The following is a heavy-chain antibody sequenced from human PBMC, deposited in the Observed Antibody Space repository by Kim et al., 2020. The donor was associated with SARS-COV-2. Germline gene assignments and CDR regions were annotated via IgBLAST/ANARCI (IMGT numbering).Heavy chain of an antibody. CDR2: LNWDGSGT. Sequence: GGSLRLSCAASGFTFDDYAMHWVRQAPGKGLEWVALLNWDGSGTSYAGSVKGRFTISRDNNKNSLYLQMTSVRSEDTALYFCVKDSHGYFDSSGYLEYWGQGALAT. D-gene: IGHD3-22*01. J-gene: IGHJ4*02. CDR3: VKDSHGYFDSSGYLEY. CDR1: GFTFDDYA. V-gene: IGHV3-43D*03.